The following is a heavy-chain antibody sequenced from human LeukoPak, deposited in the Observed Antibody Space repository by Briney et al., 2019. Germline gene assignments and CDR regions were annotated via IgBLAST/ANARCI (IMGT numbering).Heavy chain of an antibody. CDR3: ARDLSHRPYGGNPYPVFGY. D-gene: IGHD4-23*01. CDR1: GFTFSSYE. Sequence: PGGSLRLSCAASGFTFSSYEMNWVRQAPGKGLEWVSYISSSGSTIYYADSVKGRFTISRDNAKNSLYLQMNSLRAEDTAVYYCARDLSHRPYGGNPYPVFGYWGQGTLVTVSS. V-gene: IGHV3-48*03. CDR2: ISSSGSTI. J-gene: IGHJ4*02.